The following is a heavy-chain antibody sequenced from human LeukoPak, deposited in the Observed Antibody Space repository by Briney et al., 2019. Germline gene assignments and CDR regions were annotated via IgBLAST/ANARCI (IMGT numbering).Heavy chain of an antibody. CDR1: GFTFSTCA. Sequence: GGSLRLSCAASGFTFSTCAMGWVRQAPGKGLGWVSAISGSGDSTYYADSVKGRFTISRDNSKNTLYLQMNSLRAEDTGVYYCARPQQMASFDFWGQGTLVTVSS. CDR2: ISGSGDST. CDR3: ARPQQMASFDF. D-gene: IGHD6-13*01. J-gene: IGHJ4*02. V-gene: IGHV3-23*01.